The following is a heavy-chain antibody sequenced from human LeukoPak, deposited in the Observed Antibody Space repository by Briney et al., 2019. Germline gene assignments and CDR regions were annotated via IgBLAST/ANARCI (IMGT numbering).Heavy chain of an antibody. CDR3: ARVGNSWHFDY. D-gene: IGHD6-13*01. Sequence: GGSLRLSCAASGFTFSSYAMHWVRQAPGKGLEWVAVISYDGSNKYYADSVKGRFTISRDNSKNTLYLQMNSLRAEDTAVYYCARVGNSWHFDYWGQGTLVTVSS. J-gene: IGHJ4*02. V-gene: IGHV3-30-3*01. CDR2: ISYDGSNK. CDR1: GFTFSSYA.